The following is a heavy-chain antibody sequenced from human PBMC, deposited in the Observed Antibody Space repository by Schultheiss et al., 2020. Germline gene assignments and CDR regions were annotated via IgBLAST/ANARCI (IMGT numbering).Heavy chain of an antibody. CDR2: IFYNGGT. J-gene: IGHJ6*02. Sequence: SETLSLTCAVYGGSFSGYYWSWIRQPPGKGLEWIGYIFYNGGTTYNPSLKSRVTISVDTSKNQFSLNLSYVTAADTAVYYCARPLVRSVWGVIVYGMDVWGQGTTVTVYS. D-gene: IGHD3-10*01. V-gene: IGHV4-34*11. CDR1: GGSFSGYY. CDR3: ARPLVRSVWGVIVYGMDV.